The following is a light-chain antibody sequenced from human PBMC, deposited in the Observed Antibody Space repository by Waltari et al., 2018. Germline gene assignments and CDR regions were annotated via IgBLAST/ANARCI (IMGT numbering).Light chain of an antibody. Sequence: ELVMTQSPATLSVSPGERATLSCRASQSVRTNLVWYQQNPGQAPRLLIYGASTRVTGIPARFSGSGSVTEFTLTISSLQSEDFAVYYCQQYNNWPPWTFGQGTKVEIK. V-gene: IGKV3-15*01. J-gene: IGKJ1*01. CDR3: QQYNNWPPWT. CDR1: QSVRTN. CDR2: GAS.